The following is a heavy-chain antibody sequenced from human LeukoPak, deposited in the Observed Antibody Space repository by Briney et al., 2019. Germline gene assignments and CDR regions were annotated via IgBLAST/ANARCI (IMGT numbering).Heavy chain of an antibody. CDR1: GGSISSGDYY. D-gene: IGHD6-6*01. J-gene: IGHJ4*02. V-gene: IGHV4-30-4*01. Sequence: PSETLSLTCTVSGGSISSGDYYWLWIRQPPGKGPEWIGYIYYSGSTYYNPSLKSRVTISGDTSKNQFSLKVNSVTAADTAVYYCARGSWSSSIDYWGQGTLVTVSS. CDR2: IYYSGST. CDR3: ARGSWSSSIDY.